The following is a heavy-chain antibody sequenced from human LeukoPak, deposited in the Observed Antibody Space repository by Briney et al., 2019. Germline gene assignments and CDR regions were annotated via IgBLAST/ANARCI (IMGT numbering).Heavy chain of an antibody. Sequence: SETLSLTCTVSGGSISSGSYYWSWSRQPAGKGLEWIGRIYTSGSTNYNPSLKSRVTIAVDTSKNQFSLKLSSVTAADTAVYYCARGLYYYDSSGYYLWGFDIWGQGTMVTVSS. CDR2: IYTSGST. D-gene: IGHD3-22*01. CDR1: GGSISSGSYY. J-gene: IGHJ3*02. CDR3: ARGLYYYDSSGYYLWGFDI. V-gene: IGHV4-61*02.